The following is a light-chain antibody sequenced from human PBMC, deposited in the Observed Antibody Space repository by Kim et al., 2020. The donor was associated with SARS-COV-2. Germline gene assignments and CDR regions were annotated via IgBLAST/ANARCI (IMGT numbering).Light chain of an antibody. V-gene: IGLV3-9*01. J-gene: IGLJ2*01. CDR2: RDN. Sequence: SYELTQPLSVSVALGQTARITCGGNNIGRKNVHWYQQRPGQAPVLVIYRDNNRPSGIPERFSGSNSGNTATLTISRAQAGDEADYYCQVWDSSAVVFGGGTKLTVL. CDR3: QVWDSSAVV. CDR1: NIGRKN.